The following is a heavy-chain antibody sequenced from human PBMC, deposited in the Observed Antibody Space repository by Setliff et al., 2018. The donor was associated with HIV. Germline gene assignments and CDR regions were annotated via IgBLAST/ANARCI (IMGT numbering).Heavy chain of an antibody. Sequence: PSETLSLTCTVSGGSISSHCWSWIRQSPGKALEWIGYIYASGSIIYNPSLKSRVTMSVDTSQNQVSLKLSSVTAADTAVYFCARLDWFSKNFDFWGQGTLVTVSS. D-gene: IGHD3-3*01. CDR3: ARLDWFSKNFDF. CDR2: IYASGSI. CDR1: GGSISSHC. V-gene: IGHV4-59*11. J-gene: IGHJ4*02.